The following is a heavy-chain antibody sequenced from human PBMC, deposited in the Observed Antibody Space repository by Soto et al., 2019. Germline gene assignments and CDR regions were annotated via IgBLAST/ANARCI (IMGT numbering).Heavy chain of an antibody. CDR2: IITLFGAT. D-gene: IGHD1-26*01. CDR3: ARLIGEGYSGTYGLDY. CDR1: GGTFNNYA. J-gene: IGHJ4*02. Sequence: QVQLVQSGAEVKKPGSSVKVSCKASGGTFNNYAISWVRQAPGQGLEWMGGIITLFGATNYAQHFQGRVTITADKFTSTSYMELSSLKSEDTAVYYCARLIGEGYSGTYGLDYWGQGTLVTVSS. V-gene: IGHV1-69*06.